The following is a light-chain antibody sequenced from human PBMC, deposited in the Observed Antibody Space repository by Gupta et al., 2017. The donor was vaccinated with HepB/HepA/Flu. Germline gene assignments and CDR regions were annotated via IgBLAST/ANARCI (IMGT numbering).Light chain of an antibody. CDR1: QGISVW. CDR3: QHYQTYMFT. Sequence: DIQMTQSPSTLSASVGDRVTITCRASQGISVWLAWYQQKPGKAPKLLIYKASTLESGVPSRFSGSGSDTEFILTIASLQPDDFATYYCQHYQTYMFTFGPGTKVDFK. CDR2: KAS. J-gene: IGKJ3*01. V-gene: IGKV1-5*03.